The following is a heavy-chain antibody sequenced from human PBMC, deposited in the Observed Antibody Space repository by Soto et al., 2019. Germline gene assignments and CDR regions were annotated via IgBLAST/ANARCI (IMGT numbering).Heavy chain of an antibody. CDR3: TRAGILTTPYYFDY. D-gene: IGHD2-21*01. CDR2: IKSKTDGGTT. CDR1: GVTLTNVW. Sequence: GGSLRLSCAVSGVTLTNVWMNWVRHAPGKGPEWVGRIKSKTDGGTTDYAAPVKGRFTISRDDSENTLYLQMNSLKTEDTAMYYCTRAGILTTPYYFDYWGQGTLVTVSS. J-gene: IGHJ4*02. V-gene: IGHV3-15*07.